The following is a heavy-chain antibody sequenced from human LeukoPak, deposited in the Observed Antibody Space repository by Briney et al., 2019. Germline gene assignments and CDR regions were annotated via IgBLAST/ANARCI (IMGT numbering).Heavy chain of an antibody. CDR2: ISGSGGRT. Sequence: GSLILSCAASGFPFSSYAMTWVRQAPGKGLEWVSAISGSGGRTFYADSVKGRFTISRDNSKNTLYLQMDSLRPEDTALYYCAKAVATELIPPEHWGQGALVTVSS. J-gene: IGHJ1*01. V-gene: IGHV3-23*01. CDR1: GFPFSSYA. D-gene: IGHD1-14*01. CDR3: AKAVATELIPPEH.